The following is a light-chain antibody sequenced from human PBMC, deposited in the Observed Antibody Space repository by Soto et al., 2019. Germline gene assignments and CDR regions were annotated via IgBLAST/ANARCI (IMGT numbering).Light chain of an antibody. CDR2: GIS. V-gene: IGKV3-15*01. CDR3: QQASDWPRT. Sequence: EIVMTQSPATLSVSLGESATISCRASQSVSVHLGWFQKKPGQAPRLLIFGISRRVPGIPARFSGSGSGTEFTLTSSGLQFEDSAVYYCQQASDWPRTFGQGTKVEIK. CDR1: QSVSVH. J-gene: IGKJ1*01.